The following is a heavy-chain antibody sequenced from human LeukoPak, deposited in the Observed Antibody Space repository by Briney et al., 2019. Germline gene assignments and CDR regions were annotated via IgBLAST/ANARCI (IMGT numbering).Heavy chain of an antibody. V-gene: IGHV1-8*01. J-gene: IGHJ4*02. CDR1: GYTFTRYD. Sequence: ASVKVSCKASGYTFTRYDINWVRQATGQGLEWMGWMNPNSGNTGYAQKFQGRVTMTRNTSISTAYMELSSLRSEDTAVYYCARGRIAAAGRDLVFWGQGTLVTVSS. D-gene: IGHD6-13*01. CDR3: ARGRIAAAGRDLVF. CDR2: MNPNSGNT.